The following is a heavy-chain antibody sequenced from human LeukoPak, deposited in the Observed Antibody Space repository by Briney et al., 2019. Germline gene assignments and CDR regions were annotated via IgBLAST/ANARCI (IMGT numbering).Heavy chain of an antibody. CDR1: GGSISSGSYY. J-gene: IGHJ3*02. Sequence: SQTLSLTCTVSGGSISSGSYYWSWIRQPAGKGLEWIGRIYTSGSTNYNPSLKSLVTISVDTSKNQFSLKLSSVTAADTAVYYCARGYFDWLFDAFDIWGQGTMVTVSS. CDR3: ARGYFDWLFDAFDI. D-gene: IGHD3-9*01. V-gene: IGHV4-61*02. CDR2: IYTSGST.